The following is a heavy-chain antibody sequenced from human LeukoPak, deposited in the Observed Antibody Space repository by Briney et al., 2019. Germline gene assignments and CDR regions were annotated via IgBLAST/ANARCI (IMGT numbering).Heavy chain of an antibody. V-gene: IGHV4-39*01. CDR1: GGSISSSSYY. CDR3: ARQERGEFDP. D-gene: IGHD3-16*01. J-gene: IGHJ5*02. CDR2: IYYSGST. Sequence: SETLSLTCTVSGGSISSSSYYWGWIRQPPGKGLEWIGSIYYSGSTYYNPSLKSRVTISVDTSKNQLSLKLSSVTAADTAVYYCARQERGEFDPWGQGTLVTVSS.